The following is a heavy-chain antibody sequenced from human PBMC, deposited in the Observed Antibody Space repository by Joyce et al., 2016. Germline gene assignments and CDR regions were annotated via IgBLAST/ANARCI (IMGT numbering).Heavy chain of an antibody. CDR2: IQYTGRT. V-gene: IGHV4-59*01. D-gene: IGHD6-25*01. Sequence: QVQLQESRPGLVKPSETLSLTCAVSGGSINGYYWTWFRQPPGKGLEWIGYIQYTGRTKYNPSLETRLTLSLETSKSQVSLKLSSVTAADTAVYYCARLPDITGWPFDSWGQGTLVTVSS. J-gene: IGHJ4*02. CDR3: ARLPDITGWPFDS. CDR1: GGSINGYY.